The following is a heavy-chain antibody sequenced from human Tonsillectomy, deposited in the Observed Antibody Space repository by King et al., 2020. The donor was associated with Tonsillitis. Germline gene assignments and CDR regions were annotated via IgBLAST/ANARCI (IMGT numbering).Heavy chain of an antibody. D-gene: IGHD2-2*01. J-gene: IGHJ4*02. CDR3: ARDRHQLLDC. Sequence: QLVQSGPEVKKPGASVKVSCKASGYTFPDYGITWVRQAPGQGLEWMGWISAYNGNTNFAQKLQGRVTMTTDTSTSTAYMELRGLRSDDTAVYYCARDRHQLLDCWAQGTLVTVSS. V-gene: IGHV1-18*01. CDR2: ISAYNGNT. CDR1: GYTFPDYG.